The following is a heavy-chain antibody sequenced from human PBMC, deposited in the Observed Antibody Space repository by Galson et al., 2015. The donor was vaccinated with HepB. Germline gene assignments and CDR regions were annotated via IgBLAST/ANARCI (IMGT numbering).Heavy chain of an antibody. J-gene: IGHJ4*02. Sequence: SLRLSCAASGFTFDDYAMHWVRQAPGKGLEWVSGISWNSGSIGYADSVKGRFTISRDNAKNSLYLQTNSLRAEDTALYYCAKGEGTSCYEAPIDWGQGTLVTVSS. CDR3: AKGEGTSCYEAPID. D-gene: IGHD2-2*01. V-gene: IGHV3-9*01. CDR2: ISWNSGSI. CDR1: GFTFDDYA.